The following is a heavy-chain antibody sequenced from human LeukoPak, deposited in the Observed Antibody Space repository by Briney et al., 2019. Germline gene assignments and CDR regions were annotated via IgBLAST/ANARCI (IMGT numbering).Heavy chain of an antibody. Sequence: SETLSLTCAVYGGSFSGHYWSWIRQPPGKGLEWIGEINHSGSTNYNPSLKSRVTISVDTSKNQFSLKLSSVTAADTAVYYCARYRYCSSTSCYKRGNWFDPWGQGTLVTVSS. V-gene: IGHV4-34*01. D-gene: IGHD2-2*01. CDR2: INHSGST. J-gene: IGHJ5*02. CDR3: ARYRYCSSTSCYKRGNWFDP. CDR1: GGSFSGHY.